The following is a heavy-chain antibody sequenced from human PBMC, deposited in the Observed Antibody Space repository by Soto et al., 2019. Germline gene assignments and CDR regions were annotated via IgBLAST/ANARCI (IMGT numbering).Heavy chain of an antibody. Sequence: SETLSLTCTVSGGSISSYYWSWIRQPPGKGLEWIGYIYYSGSTNYSPSLKSRVTISVDTSKNQFSLKLSSVTAADTAVYYCARHRSMVRGVINYMDVWGKGTTVTVSS. CDR3: ARHRSMVRGVINYMDV. CDR1: GGSISSYY. V-gene: IGHV4-59*08. J-gene: IGHJ6*03. D-gene: IGHD3-10*01. CDR2: IYYSGST.